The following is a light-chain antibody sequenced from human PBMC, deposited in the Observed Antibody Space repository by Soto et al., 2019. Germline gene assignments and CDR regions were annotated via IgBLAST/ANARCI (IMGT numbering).Light chain of an antibody. CDR1: SSDGGGYDY. CDR3: SSYTSSSTLYV. J-gene: IGLJ1*01. V-gene: IGLV2-14*01. CDR2: DVS. Sequence: QSALTQPASVPGSPGQSITISCTGTSSDGGGYDYVSWYQQHPGKAPKLMIYDVSNRPSGVSNRFSGSKSGNTASLTISGLQAEDEADYYCSSYTSSSTLYVFGTGTKVTVL.